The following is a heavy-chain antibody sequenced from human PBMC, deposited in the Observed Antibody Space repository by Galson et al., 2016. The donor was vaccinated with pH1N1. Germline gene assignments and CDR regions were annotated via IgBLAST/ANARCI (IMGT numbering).Heavy chain of an antibody. CDR3: AKAPYGDYVKWFDP. D-gene: IGHD4-17*01. CDR2: MNPNSGNT. J-gene: IGHJ5*02. Sequence: SVKVSCKASGYTFISYDINWVRQATGQGLEWMGWMNPNSGNTGYAQKFQGRVTMTRNTSVSTAYMELSSLRSEDTAVYYCAKAPYGDYVKWFDPWGQGTLVTVSS. CDR1: GYTFISYD. V-gene: IGHV1-8*02.